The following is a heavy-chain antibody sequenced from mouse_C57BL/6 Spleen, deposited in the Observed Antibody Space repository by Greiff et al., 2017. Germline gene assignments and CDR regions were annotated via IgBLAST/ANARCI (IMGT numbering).Heavy chain of an antibody. Sequence: VQLQQSGPELVKPGASVKISCKASGYSFTSYYIHWVKQRPGQGLEWIGWIYPGSGNTKYNEKFKGKATLTADTSSSTAYMQLSSLTAEDSAVYYCAREDYCGSSEDYAMDYWGQGTSVTVSS. D-gene: IGHD1-1*01. J-gene: IGHJ4*01. V-gene: IGHV1-66*01. CDR1: GYSFTSYY. CDR3: AREDYCGSSEDYAMDY. CDR2: IYPGSGNT.